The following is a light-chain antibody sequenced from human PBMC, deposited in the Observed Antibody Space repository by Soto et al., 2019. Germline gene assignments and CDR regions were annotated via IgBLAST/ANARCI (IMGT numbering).Light chain of an antibody. V-gene: IGKV3-20*01. J-gene: IGKJ1*01. CDR2: GAS. Sequence: EIVLTQSPGTLSLSPGERATLSCRASQSVSSNLAWYQQKPGQARWLLIYGASSGAAGVPDRFSGSGSGTDFTLTISRLEPEDFAVYYCQQDSSSWTFGQGTKVDIK. CDR3: QQDSSSWT. CDR1: QSVSSN.